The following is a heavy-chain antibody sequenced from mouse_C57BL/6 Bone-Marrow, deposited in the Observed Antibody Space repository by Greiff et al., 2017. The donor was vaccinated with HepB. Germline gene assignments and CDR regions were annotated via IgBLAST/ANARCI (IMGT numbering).Heavy chain of an antibody. V-gene: IGHV14-4*01. CDR2: IDPENGDT. J-gene: IGHJ1*03. D-gene: IGHD2-1*01. Sequence: VQLQQSGAELVRPGASVKLSCTASGFNIKDDYMHWVKQRPEQGLEWIGWIDPENGDTEYASKFQGKATITADTSSNTAYLQLSSLTSEDTAVYYCTTPLTYGNPYWYFDVWGTGTTVTVSS. CDR1: GFNIKDDY. CDR3: TTPLTYGNPYWYFDV.